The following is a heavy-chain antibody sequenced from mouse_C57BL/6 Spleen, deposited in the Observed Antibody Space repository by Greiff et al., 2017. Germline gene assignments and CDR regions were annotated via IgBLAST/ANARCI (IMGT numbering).Heavy chain of an antibody. J-gene: IGHJ2*01. CDR2: ISYDGSN. Sequence: DVKLVESGPGLVKPSQSLSLTCSVTGYSITSGYYWNWIRQFPGNKLEWMGYISYDGSNNYNPSLKNRISITRDTSKNQFFLKLNSVTTEDTATYYCARGGTTVYFDYWGQGTTLTVSS. CDR3: ARGGTTVYFDY. CDR1: GYSITSGYY. D-gene: IGHD1-1*01. V-gene: IGHV3-6*01.